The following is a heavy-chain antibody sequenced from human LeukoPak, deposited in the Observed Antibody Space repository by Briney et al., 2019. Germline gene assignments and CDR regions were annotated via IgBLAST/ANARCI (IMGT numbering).Heavy chain of an antibody. Sequence: GGSLRLSCAASGFSFTTYWMSWVRQAPGKGLEGVANIKQDGTEKYYVDSVKGRFTISRDNAKNSLYLQMNSLRVEDTAVYYCAKLAKYFYGSETYYFFEHWGQGTPVTASS. J-gene: IGHJ4*02. CDR3: AKLAKYFYGSETYYFFEH. D-gene: IGHD3-10*01. V-gene: IGHV3-7*01. CDR1: GFSFTTYW. CDR2: IKQDGTEK.